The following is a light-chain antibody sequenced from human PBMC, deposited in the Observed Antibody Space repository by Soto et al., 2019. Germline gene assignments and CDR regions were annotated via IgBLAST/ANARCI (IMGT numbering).Light chain of an antibody. CDR1: QSINSRS. CDR3: QQYVASPDT. J-gene: IGKJ2*01. Sequence: DIVLTQSPGTLSLSPGERATLSCGASQSINSRSLAWYQQKPGQAPRLLIYDASSRATGIPDRFSASGSGTDFTLTISSLEPEDFAVYYCQQYVASPDTFGQGTQLDIK. V-gene: IGKV3-20*01. CDR2: DAS.